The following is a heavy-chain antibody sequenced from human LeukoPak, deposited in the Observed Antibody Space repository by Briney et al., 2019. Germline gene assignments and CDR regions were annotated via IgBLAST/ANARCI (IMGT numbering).Heavy chain of an antibody. CDR1: GFTFSSYS. J-gene: IGHJ4*02. Sequence: GGSLRLSCAASGFTFSSYSMNWVRQAPGKGLEWLSSISRSSSYIYYADSVKGRFTISRDNAKNSLYLQMNSLRAEDTAVYYCARDGVVPAAIFPFDYWGQGTLVTVSS. V-gene: IGHV3-21*01. D-gene: IGHD2-2*02. CDR3: ARDGVVPAAIFPFDY. CDR2: ISRSSSYI.